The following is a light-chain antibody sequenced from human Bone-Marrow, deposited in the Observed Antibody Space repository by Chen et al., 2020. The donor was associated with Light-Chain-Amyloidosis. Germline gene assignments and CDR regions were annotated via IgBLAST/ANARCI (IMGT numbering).Light chain of an antibody. CDR2: RDT. Sequence: SDELTQPPSVSVSPGQTARITGSGDDLPTKYAYWYQQKPGQAPVLVIHRDTERPSGISERFSGSSSGTTATLTISGVQAEDEADYHCQSADSSGTYEVIVGGGTKLTVL. J-gene: IGLJ2*01. V-gene: IGLV3-25*03. CDR3: QSADSSGTYEVI. CDR1: DLPTKY.